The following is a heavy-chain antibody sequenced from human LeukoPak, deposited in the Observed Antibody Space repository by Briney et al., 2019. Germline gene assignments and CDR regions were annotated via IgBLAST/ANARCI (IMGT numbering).Heavy chain of an antibody. CDR1: GGSISSSGYY. V-gene: IGHV4-39*07. J-gene: IGHJ5*02. Sequence: SETLSLTCTVSGGSISSSGYYWGWIRQPPGKGLEWIASIYYSGSTYYNPSLKGRVSISVDTSKNQFSLKLSSVTAADTAVYYCARSSVVVSATPRFDPWGQGTLVTVSS. CDR2: IYYSGST. D-gene: IGHD2-15*01. CDR3: ARSSVVVSATPRFDP.